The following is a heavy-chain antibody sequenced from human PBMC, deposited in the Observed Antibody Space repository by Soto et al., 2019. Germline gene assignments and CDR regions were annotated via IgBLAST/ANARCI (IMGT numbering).Heavy chain of an antibody. D-gene: IGHD3-3*01. CDR3: AATAARITIFGVEYYYYGMDV. Sequence: SVKVSCKASGFPFTSSSVQWARQARGQRLEWIGWIVVGSGNTNYAQKFQERVTITRDMSTSTAYMELSSLRAEDTAVYYCAATAARITIFGVEYYYYGMDVWGQGTTVTVSS. CDR2: IVVGSGNT. CDR1: GFPFTSSS. V-gene: IGHV1-58*01. J-gene: IGHJ6*02.